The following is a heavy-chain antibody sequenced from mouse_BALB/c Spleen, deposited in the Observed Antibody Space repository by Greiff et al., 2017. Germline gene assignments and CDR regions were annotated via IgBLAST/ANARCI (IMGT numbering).Heavy chain of an antibody. CDR1: GFTFSSFG. V-gene: IGHV5-17*02. D-gene: IGHD1-1*01. Sequence: EVMLVESGGGLVQPGGSRKLSCAASGFTFSSFGMHWVRQAPEKGLEWVAYISSGSSTIYYADTVKGRFTISRDNPKNTLFLQMTSLRSEDTAMYYCARYHYYGSSPYAMDYWGQGTSVTVSS. CDR3: ARYHYYGSSPYAMDY. J-gene: IGHJ4*01. CDR2: ISSGSSTI.